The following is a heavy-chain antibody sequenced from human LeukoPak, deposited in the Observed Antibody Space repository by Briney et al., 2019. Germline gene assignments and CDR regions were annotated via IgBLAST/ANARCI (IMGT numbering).Heavy chain of an antibody. CDR2: IWYDGSNK. V-gene: IGHV3-33*08. Sequence: GGSLRLSCAASGFTFSSYWMHWVRQAPGKGLEWVAVIWYDGSNKYYADSVKGRFTISRDNSKNTLYLQMNSLRAEDTAVYYCGTDLWWGGWGGGYYYYGMDVWGKGTTVTVSS. D-gene: IGHD6-19*01. CDR3: GTDLWWGGWGGGYYYYGMDV. J-gene: IGHJ6*04. CDR1: GFTFSSYW.